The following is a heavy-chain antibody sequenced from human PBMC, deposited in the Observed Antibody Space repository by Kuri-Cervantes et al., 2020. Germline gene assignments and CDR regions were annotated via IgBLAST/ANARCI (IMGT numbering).Heavy chain of an antibody. V-gene: IGHV3-23*01. CDR1: GFTFSSYA. Sequence: GGSLRPACAASGFTFSSYAMSWVRQAPGKGLEWVSAISGSGGSTYYADSVKGRFTISRDNSRNTLYLQMNSLRVDDTALYYCARSAYGGNGGFDYWGQGTPVTVSS. CDR3: ARSAYGGNGGFDY. D-gene: IGHD4-23*01. CDR2: ISGSGGST. J-gene: IGHJ4*02.